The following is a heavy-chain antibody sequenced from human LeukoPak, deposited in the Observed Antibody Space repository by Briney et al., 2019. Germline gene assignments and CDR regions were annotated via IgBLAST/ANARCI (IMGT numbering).Heavy chain of an antibody. D-gene: IGHD1-26*01. V-gene: IGHV3-23*01. J-gene: IGHJ4*02. CDR3: AKLGSYSSHFDY. Sequence: GGSLRLSCAASGFTFSSHAMSWVRQAPGKGLEWVSAISGSGGSTYYADSVKGRFTISRDNSKNTLYLQMNSLRAEDTAVYYCAKLGSYSSHFDYWGQGTLVTVSS. CDR2: ISGSGGST. CDR1: GFTFSSHA.